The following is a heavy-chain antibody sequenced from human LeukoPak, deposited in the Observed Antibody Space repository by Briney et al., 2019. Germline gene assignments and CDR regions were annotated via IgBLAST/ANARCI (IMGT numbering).Heavy chain of an antibody. CDR2: ISGSGGST. CDR1: GFTFSSYG. V-gene: IGHV3-23*01. J-gene: IGHJ5*02. Sequence: GGSLRLSCAASGFTFSSYGMSWVRQAPGKGLEWVSAISGSGGSTYYADSVKGRFTISRDNAKNTLNLQMNSLRAEDTAVYYCARDLGQYYDTSDNWFDPWGQGTLVTVSS. CDR3: ARDLGQYYDTSDNWFDP. D-gene: IGHD3-22*01.